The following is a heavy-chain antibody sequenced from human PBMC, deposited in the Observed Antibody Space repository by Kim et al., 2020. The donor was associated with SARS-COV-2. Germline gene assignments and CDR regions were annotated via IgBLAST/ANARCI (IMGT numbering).Heavy chain of an antibody. CDR1: GFTFSNAD. Sequence: GGSLRLSCAASGFTFSNADMHWVRQATGKGLEWVSAIGTGGDTYYVDSVKGRFTISRENAKKSLYLQMNSLRAGDTAIYYCARQVQYGSGYGMDVWGQGTTVTVSS. CDR3: ARQVQYGSGYGMDV. D-gene: IGHD3-10*01. V-gene: IGHV3-13*01. CDR2: IGTGGDT. J-gene: IGHJ6*02.